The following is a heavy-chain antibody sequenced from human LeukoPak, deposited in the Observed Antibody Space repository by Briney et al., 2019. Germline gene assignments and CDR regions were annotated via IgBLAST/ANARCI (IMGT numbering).Heavy chain of an antibody. Sequence: PSETLSLTCAVSGGSISSSNWWSWVRQPPGKGLEWIGEIYHSGSTNYNPSLKSRVTISVDKSKNQFSLKLSPVTAADTAVYYCATSDYDILTGSEWFDPWGQGTLVTVSS. V-gene: IGHV4-4*02. D-gene: IGHD3-9*01. CDR3: ATSDYDILTGSEWFDP. CDR2: IYHSGST. J-gene: IGHJ5*02. CDR1: GGSISSSNW.